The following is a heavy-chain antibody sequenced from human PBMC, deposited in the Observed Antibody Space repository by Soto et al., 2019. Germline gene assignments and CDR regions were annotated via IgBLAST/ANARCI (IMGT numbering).Heavy chain of an antibody. CDR1: GGTFSSYA. CDR2: IIPIFGTA. CDR3: ARSDLGVIVPYYFDY. Sequence: QVQLVQSGAEVKKPGSSVKVSCKASGGTFSSYAISWVRQAPGQGLEWMGGIIPIFGTANYAQKFQGRVTITADKSTSIAYMELSSLRSEDTAVYYCARSDLGVIVPYYFDYWGQGTLVTVSS. D-gene: IGHD3-16*02. J-gene: IGHJ4*02. V-gene: IGHV1-69*06.